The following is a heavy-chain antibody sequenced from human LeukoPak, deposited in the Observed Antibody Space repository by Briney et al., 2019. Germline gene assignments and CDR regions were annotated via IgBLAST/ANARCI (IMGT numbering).Heavy chain of an antibody. V-gene: IGHV1-2*02. CDR2: INPNSGGT. CDR1: GYTFTGYY. J-gene: IGHJ6*02. D-gene: IGHD2-2*01. CDR3: ARGWGDCSSTSCYDYYYYGMDV. Sequence: ASVKVSCKASGYTFTGYYMHWVRQAPGQGLEWMGWINPNSGGTNYAQKFQGRVTMTRDTSISTAYMGLSRLRSDDTAVYYCARGWGDCSSTSCYDYYYYGMDVWGQGTTVTVSS.